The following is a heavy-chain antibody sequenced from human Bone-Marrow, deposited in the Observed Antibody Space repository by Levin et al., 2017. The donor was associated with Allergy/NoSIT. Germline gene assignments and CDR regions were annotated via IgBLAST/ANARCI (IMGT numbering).Heavy chain of an antibody. CDR1: GDSIGTYY. D-gene: IGHD3-3*01. J-gene: IGHJ4*02. Sequence: ESLKISCTISGDSIGTYYWTWIRQSPGKGLEWIGYAYYTGSTDYNPSLKSRVTISLDAAQNQFSLSVNSLTAADTALYYCARGRGSLEWIFDYWGQGILVTVSS. CDR2: AYYTGST. CDR3: ARGRGSLEWIFDY. V-gene: IGHV4-59*01.